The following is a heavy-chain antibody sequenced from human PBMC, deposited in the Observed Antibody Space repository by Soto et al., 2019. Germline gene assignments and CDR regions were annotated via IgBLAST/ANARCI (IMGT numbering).Heavy chain of an antibody. J-gene: IGHJ6*02. CDR2: ISSSSSYI. CDR1: GFTFNSYS. D-gene: IGHD6-13*01. Sequence: PGGSLRLSCAASGFTFNSYSMNGGRQAPGKGLEWVSSISSSSSYIYYADSVKGRFTISRDNAKNSLYLQMNSLRAEDTAVYYCARDFSDSSPDYGMDVWGQGTTVTVSS. V-gene: IGHV3-21*01. CDR3: ARDFSDSSPDYGMDV.